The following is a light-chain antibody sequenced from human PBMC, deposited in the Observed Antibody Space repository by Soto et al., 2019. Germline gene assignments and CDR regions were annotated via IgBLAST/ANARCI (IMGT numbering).Light chain of an antibody. CDR3: QQYKNWS. CDR1: QSVSSN. J-gene: IGKJ1*01. Sequence: EIVMTQSPATLSVSPGERATLSCRASQSVSSNLAWYRQKPGQAPRLLIYGASTRATGIPARFSGSGSGTEFTLTISSLQSEDFEVYYCQQYKNWSFGQGTKVDIK. CDR2: GAS. V-gene: IGKV3-15*01.